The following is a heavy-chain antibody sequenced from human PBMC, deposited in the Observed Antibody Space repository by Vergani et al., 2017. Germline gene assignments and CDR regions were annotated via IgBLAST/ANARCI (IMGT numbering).Heavy chain of an antibody. Sequence: QVQLQESGPGLVKPSETLSLTCTVSGGSISSYYWSWIRQPPGKGLEWIGYIYYSGSTNYNPSLKSRITISVDTSKNQFSLKLSSVTAADTAVYYCARGAGDGDLYYFDYWGQGTLVTVSS. V-gene: IGHV4-59*01. CDR3: ARGAGDGDLYYFDY. J-gene: IGHJ4*02. CDR1: GGSISSYY. D-gene: IGHD4-17*01. CDR2: IYYSGST.